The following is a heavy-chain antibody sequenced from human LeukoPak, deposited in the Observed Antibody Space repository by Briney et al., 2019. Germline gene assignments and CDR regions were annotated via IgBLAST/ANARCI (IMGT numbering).Heavy chain of an antibody. D-gene: IGHD3-3*01. CDR3: ARLGAGPTYYDFWSGYSSFYFDY. CDR1: CGSTSSGNYY. V-gene: IGHV4-39*02. Sequence: PSETLSLTCTVSCGSTSSGNYYWGWIRQPPGRGVEGIEGVSSSGNTYYNPSLKSRITILIDTSKNHFSLKLSSVSAAATAVYYCARLGAGPTYYDFWSGYSSFYFDYWGQGTLVTVSS. J-gene: IGHJ4*02. CDR2: VSSSGNT.